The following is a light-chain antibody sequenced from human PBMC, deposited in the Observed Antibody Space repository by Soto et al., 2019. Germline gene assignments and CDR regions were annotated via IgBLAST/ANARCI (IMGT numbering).Light chain of an antibody. J-gene: IGKJ4*01. CDR2: WAS. CDR1: QTVFYGINKKNY. Sequence: DIVMTQSPDSLAMSLGERATMHCKSSQTVFYGINKKNYLAWYQHKPGQPPKLLIYWASTRESGVPDRFSGSGSGTDFTLTINSLQAEDVAVYYCQQSYSPPLTFGGGTKVEIK. CDR3: QQSYSPPLT. V-gene: IGKV4-1*01.